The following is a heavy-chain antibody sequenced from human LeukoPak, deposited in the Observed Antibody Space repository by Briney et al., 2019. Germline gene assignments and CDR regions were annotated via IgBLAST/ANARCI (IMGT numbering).Heavy chain of an antibody. CDR2: IHTSGSS. V-gene: IGHV4-4*07. J-gene: IGHJ4*02. D-gene: IGHD6-13*01. CDR3: ATGYSSTWSDY. Sequence: SETLSLTCTVSGGSISSYYWSWIRQPAGKGLEWIGLIHTSGSSNYNTSLKSRVTMSVDTSKKQFSLKLTSVTAADTAIYYCATGYSSTWSDYWGKGTLVTVSS. CDR1: GGSISSYY.